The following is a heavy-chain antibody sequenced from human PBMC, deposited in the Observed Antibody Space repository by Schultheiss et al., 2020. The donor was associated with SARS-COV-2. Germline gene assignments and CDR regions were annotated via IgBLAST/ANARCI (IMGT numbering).Heavy chain of an antibody. J-gene: IGHJ3*02. CDR1: GGSVSSGSYY. CDR3: AREEGYCSSTSCQGAFDI. V-gene: IGHV4-61*01. Sequence: SETLSLTCTVSGGSVSSGSYYWSWIRQHPGKGLEWIGYIYYSGSTNYNPSLKSRVTISVDTSKNQFSLKLSSVTAADTAVYYCAREEGYCSSTSCQGAFDIWGQGTMVTVSS. CDR2: IYYSGST. D-gene: IGHD2-2*01.